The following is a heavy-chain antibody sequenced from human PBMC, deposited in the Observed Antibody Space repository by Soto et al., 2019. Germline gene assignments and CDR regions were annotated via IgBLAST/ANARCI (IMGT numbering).Heavy chain of an antibody. CDR2: IYYSGST. CDR3: ARESVAEDMFDY. D-gene: IGHD6-19*01. CDR1: GGSISSYY. V-gene: IGHV4-59*01. J-gene: IGHJ4*02. Sequence: SETLSLTCTVSGGSISSYYWSWIRQPPGKGLEWIGYIYYSGSTNYNPSLKSRVTISVDTSKNQFSLKPSSVTAADTAVYYCARESVAEDMFDYWGQGTLVTVSS.